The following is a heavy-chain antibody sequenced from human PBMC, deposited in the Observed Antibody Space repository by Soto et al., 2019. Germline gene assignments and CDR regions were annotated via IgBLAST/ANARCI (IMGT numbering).Heavy chain of an antibody. CDR2: IYWDDDK. V-gene: IGHV2-5*02. D-gene: IGHD7-27*01. Sequence: QITLKESGPTLVKPTQTLTLTCTFSGFSLSTSGVGVVWIRQPPGKALEWLALIYWDDDKRYSPSLNSRLTITKDTAKNQVVLTMTNMDPVDTATYYCAHSLIPNWGSRGAFDYLGQGTLVTVSS. CDR1: GFSLSTSGVG. CDR3: AHSLIPNWGSRGAFDY. J-gene: IGHJ4*02.